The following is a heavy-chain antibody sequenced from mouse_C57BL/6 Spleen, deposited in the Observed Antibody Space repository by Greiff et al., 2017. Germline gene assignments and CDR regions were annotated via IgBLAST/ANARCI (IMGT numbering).Heavy chain of an antibody. CDR3: ASPLTGTGDWYFDG. V-gene: IGHV1-9*01. D-gene: IGHD4-1*01. CDR2: ILPGSGST. J-gene: IGHJ1*03. CDR1: GYTFTGYW. Sequence: VQLQQSGAELMKPGASVKLSCKATGYTFTGYWIEWVKQRPGHGLEWIGEILPGSGSTNYNEKFKGKATFTADTSSNTAYMQLSSLTTEDSSSYYGASPLTGTGDWYFDGWGTGTTVTVSS.